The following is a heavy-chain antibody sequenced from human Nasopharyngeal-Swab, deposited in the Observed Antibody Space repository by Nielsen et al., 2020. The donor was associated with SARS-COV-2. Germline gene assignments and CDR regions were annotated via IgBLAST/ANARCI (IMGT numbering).Heavy chain of an antibody. Sequence: TLSLTCTVSGGSISSGGYYWSWIRQHPGKGLEWIGYIYYSGSTYYNPSLKSRVTISVDTSKNQFSLKLSSVTAADTAVYYCARAPPQNERLFDYWGQGTLVTVSS. J-gene: IGHJ4*02. D-gene: IGHD1-1*01. CDR2: IYYSGST. CDR3: ARAPPQNERLFDY. V-gene: IGHV4-31*03. CDR1: GGSISSGGYY.